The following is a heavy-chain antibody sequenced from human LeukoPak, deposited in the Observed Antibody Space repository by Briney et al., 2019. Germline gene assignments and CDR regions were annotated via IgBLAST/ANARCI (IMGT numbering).Heavy chain of an antibody. D-gene: IGHD6-19*01. CDR1: GFTFSNYW. CDR3: AKYAGLAVAGNDY. Sequence: GGSLRLSCAASGFTFSNYWMHWVRQAPGKGPVWVSRINSDGSSASYADSVKGRFTVSRDNAKNTVYLQMNSLRAEDTAVYYCAKYAGLAVAGNDYWGQGTLVTVSS. J-gene: IGHJ4*02. CDR2: INSDGSSA. V-gene: IGHV3-74*01.